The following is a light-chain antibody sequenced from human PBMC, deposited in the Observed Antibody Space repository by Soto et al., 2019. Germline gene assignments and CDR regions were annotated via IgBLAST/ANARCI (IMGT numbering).Light chain of an antibody. CDR3: QQSFSFPVT. CDR1: QTITRY. J-gene: IGKJ2*01. V-gene: IGKV1-39*01. Sequence: DIQMTQSPSSLSASVEDRVTITCRANQTITRYLNWYQQKPGTAPKLLIYAASNLQEGVPSRFRGSGSGTDFNLTISNLQPEDFAAYSCQQSFSFPVTFGQGTKLEIK. CDR2: AAS.